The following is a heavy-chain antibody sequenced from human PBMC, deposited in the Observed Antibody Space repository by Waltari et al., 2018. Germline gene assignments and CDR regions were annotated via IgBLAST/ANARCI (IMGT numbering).Heavy chain of an antibody. Sequence: FSKYWVTWVRQASGRGLEWVGNINYDGSEKNYGDSVRGRFTISRDNARNTVYLQMNSLRSEDTAVYYCATLRWLGYWGQGTQVTVSS. CDR1: FSKYW. D-gene: IGHD3-10*01. V-gene: IGHV3-7*03. J-gene: IGHJ4*02. CDR2: INYDGSEK. CDR3: ATLRWLGY.